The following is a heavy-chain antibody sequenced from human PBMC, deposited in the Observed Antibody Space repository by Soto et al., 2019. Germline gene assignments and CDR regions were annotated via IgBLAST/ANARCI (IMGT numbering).Heavy chain of an antibody. CDR1: GFTFSSYG. Sequence: QVQLVESGGGVVQPGRSLRLSCAASGFTFSSYGMHWVRQAPGKGLEWVAVISYDGSNKYYADSVKGRFTISRDNSKNPLYLQMNSLRAEDTAVYYCAKPRGYSYGLVEDWGQGTLVTVSS. D-gene: IGHD5-18*01. CDR3: AKPRGYSYGLVED. J-gene: IGHJ4*02. CDR2: ISYDGSNK. V-gene: IGHV3-30*18.